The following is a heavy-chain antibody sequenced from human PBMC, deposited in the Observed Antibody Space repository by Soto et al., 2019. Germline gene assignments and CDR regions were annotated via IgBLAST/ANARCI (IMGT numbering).Heavy chain of an antibody. CDR2: ITNRGTHT. V-gene: IGHV3-21*02. J-gene: IGHJ3*01. Sequence: EVQLMESGGGLVQPGESLRLSCTASGFSFSSYTMNWVRQAPGKGLQWVASITNRGTHTYSADSVKGRFTISRDSSKTTVYLQMNDLRPDDTAVYYCATWHEREHAYDVWGQGTTVTVSS. CDR1: GFSFSSYT. D-gene: IGHD1-1*01. CDR3: ATWHEREHAYDV.